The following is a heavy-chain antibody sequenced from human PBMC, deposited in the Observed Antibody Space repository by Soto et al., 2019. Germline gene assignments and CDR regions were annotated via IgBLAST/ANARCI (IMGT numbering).Heavy chain of an antibody. CDR1: GFTFSSYS. J-gene: IGHJ4*02. CDR2: ISSSSSYI. D-gene: IGHD3-9*01. V-gene: IGHV3-21*01. CDR3: ARDMSPRSLRYFDWLFHDFDY. Sequence: EVQLVESGGGLVKPGGSLRLSCAASGFTFSSYSMNWVRQAPGKGLEWVSSISSSSSYIYYADSVKGRFTISRDNAKNSLYLQMNRLRAEDTAVYYCARDMSPRSLRYFDWLFHDFDYWGQGTLVTVSS.